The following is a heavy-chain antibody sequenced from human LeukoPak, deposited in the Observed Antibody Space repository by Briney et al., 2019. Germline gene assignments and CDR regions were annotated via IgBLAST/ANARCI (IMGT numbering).Heavy chain of an antibody. V-gene: IGHV4-34*01. CDR1: GGSLSDYY. Sequence: PSETLSLTCAVYGGSLSDYYWSWIRQPPGKGLEWIGEINHSGSTNYNPSPKSRVTISLDTSKNQFSLKLSSVTAADTAVYYCASQVRLERRYYYYYMDVWDKGTTVTVSS. J-gene: IGHJ6*03. CDR3: ASQVRLERRYYYYYMDV. CDR2: INHSGST. D-gene: IGHD1-1*01.